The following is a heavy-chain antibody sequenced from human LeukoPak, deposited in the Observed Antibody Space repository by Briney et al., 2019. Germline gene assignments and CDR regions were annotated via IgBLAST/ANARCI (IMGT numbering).Heavy chain of an antibody. J-gene: IGHJ4*02. D-gene: IGHD3-10*01. CDR2: IYYSGST. V-gene: IGHV4-39*01. CDR3: ARRIRYYYGSGSYSSPYLDY. CDR1: GGSISSSSYY. Sequence: SETLSLTCTVSGGSISSSSYYWGWIRQPPGKGLEWIGSIYYSGSTYYNPSLKSRVTISVDTSKNQFSLKLSSVTAADTAVYYCARRIRYYYGSGSYSSPYLDYWGQGTLVTVSS.